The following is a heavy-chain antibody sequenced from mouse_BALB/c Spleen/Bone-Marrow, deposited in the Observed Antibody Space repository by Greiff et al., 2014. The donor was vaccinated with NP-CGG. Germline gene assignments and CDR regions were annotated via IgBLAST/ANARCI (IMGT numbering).Heavy chain of an antibody. J-gene: IGHJ2*01. CDR1: GYAFSSYW. Sequence: QVQLQQSGAELVRPGSSVKISCKASGYAFSSYWMNWVKQRSGQGLEWIGQIYPGDGDTNYNGNFKDKATLTTDKSSTTAYMQLSSLTSEDSAVYFCARGGRLTGYYFDYWGQGTTLTVSS. D-gene: IGHD4-1*01. CDR2: IYPGDGDT. CDR3: ARGGRLTGYYFDY. V-gene: IGHV1-80*01.